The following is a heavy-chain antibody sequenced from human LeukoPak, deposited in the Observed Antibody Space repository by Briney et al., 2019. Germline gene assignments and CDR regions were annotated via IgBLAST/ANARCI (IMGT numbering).Heavy chain of an antibody. J-gene: IGHJ6*04. CDR3: ANIWGVVVAARF. CDR1: GFTVSSNY. D-gene: IGHD2-15*01. V-gene: IGHV3-30*02. CDR2: IRYDGNNK. Sequence: GGSLRLSCADSGFTVSSNYMTGVRQAPGKGLEWVAFIRYDGNNKYYADSVKGRFTISRDNSKNTLYLQMNSLRAEDTAVYYCANIWGVVVAARFWGKGTTVTISS.